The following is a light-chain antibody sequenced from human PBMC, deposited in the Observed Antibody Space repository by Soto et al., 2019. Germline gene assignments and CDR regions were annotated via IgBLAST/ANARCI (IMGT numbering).Light chain of an antibody. CDR1: QDISNY. V-gene: IGKV1-27*01. J-gene: IGKJ1*01. CDR2: AAS. Sequence: DIQMTQSPSSLSASVGDGVTITCRASQDISNYLAWYQQKPGKVPKLLIYAASTLQSGVPSRFSGSGSGTDFTLTISSLQPEDVATYYCQKYNSAPWTFGQGTKVEIK. CDR3: QKYNSAPWT.